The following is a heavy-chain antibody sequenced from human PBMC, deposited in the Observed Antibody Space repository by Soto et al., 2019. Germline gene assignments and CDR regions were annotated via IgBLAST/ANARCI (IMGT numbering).Heavy chain of an antibody. CDR1: GFTFSSYW. CDR2: INSDGSST. Sequence: EVQLVESGGGLVQPGGSLRLSCAASGFTFSSYWMHWVRQAPGKGLVWVSRINSDGSSTSYANSVTGRFTISRENAKNTLYLHMNSLRAEETAVYYCTRGNYYDSSVIGKVDYWGQGTLVTVSS. CDR3: TRGNYYDSSVIGKVDY. V-gene: IGHV3-74*01. D-gene: IGHD3-22*01. J-gene: IGHJ4*02.